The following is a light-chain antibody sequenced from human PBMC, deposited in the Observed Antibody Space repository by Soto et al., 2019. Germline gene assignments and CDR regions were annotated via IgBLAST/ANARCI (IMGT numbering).Light chain of an antibody. V-gene: IGLV2-11*01. Sequence: QSALTQPRSVSGSPGQSVTISCTGTSSDVGGYNYVSWYQQNPGKAPKLMIYDVSKRPSGVPDRFSGSKSGNTASLTISGLQAEDEADYYCCSYAGSYTDVFGTGTKLTVL. CDR2: DVS. CDR1: SSDVGGYNY. CDR3: CSYAGSYTDV. J-gene: IGLJ1*01.